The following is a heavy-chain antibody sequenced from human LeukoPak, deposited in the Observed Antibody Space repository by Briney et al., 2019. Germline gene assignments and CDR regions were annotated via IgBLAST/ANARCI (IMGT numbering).Heavy chain of an antibody. J-gene: IGHJ4*02. CDR1: GYTFTSYG. D-gene: IGHD2-2*01. Sequence: GASVKVSCKASGYTFTSYGISWVRQAPGQGLEWMGWISAYNGNTNYAQKLQGRVTMTTDTSTSTAYMELRSLRSDDTAVYYCARFLLVPAALYFDYWGQGTLVTVSS. CDR3: ARFLLVPAALYFDY. CDR2: ISAYNGNT. V-gene: IGHV1-18*01.